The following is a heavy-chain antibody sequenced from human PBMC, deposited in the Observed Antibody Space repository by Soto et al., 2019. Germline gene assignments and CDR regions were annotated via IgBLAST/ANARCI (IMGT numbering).Heavy chain of an antibody. V-gene: IGHV3-49*03. J-gene: IGHJ6*02. CDR3: TRNXIVVVPAAIDYYYGMDV. CDR2: IRSKAYGGTT. CDR1: GFTFGYYA. D-gene: IGHD2-2*01. Sequence: GGSLRLSCTASGFTFGYYAMSWFRQAPGKGREWVGFIRSKAYGGTTEYAASVKGRFTISRDDSKSIAYLQMNSLKTEDTAVYYCTRNXIVVVPAAIDYYYGMDVWGQGTTVTVSS.